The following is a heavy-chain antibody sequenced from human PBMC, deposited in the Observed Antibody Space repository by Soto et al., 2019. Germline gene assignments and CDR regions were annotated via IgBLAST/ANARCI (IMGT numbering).Heavy chain of an antibody. Sequence: QAQVVQSGAEVKEPGASVKVPCKTSGYTLNNYYIHWARQAPGQGLQWMGMINVRGGNTFYAQEFQVRVAMTSDTSASTVYMELNGLTSDDTAVYYCATSLGREFATGDYWGQGSLVTVSS. CDR3: ATSLGREFATGDY. CDR1: GYTLNNYY. D-gene: IGHD2-15*01. V-gene: IGHV1-46*02. CDR2: INVRGGNT. J-gene: IGHJ4*02.